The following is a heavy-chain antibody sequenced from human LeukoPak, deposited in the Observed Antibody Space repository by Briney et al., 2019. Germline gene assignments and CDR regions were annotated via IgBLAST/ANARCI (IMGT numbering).Heavy chain of an antibody. CDR1: GFTFSDYA. CDR3: TREKRYFDWFQADY. Sequence: GGSLRLSRTASGFTFSDYAMSWFRQAPGKGLEWVGFIRNKAYGGTAEYTASVKGRFTISRDDSKTIAYLQMNSLKTEDTAVYYCTREKRYFDWFQADYWGQGTLVTVSS. V-gene: IGHV3-49*01. J-gene: IGHJ4*02. CDR2: IRNKAYGGTA. D-gene: IGHD3-9*01.